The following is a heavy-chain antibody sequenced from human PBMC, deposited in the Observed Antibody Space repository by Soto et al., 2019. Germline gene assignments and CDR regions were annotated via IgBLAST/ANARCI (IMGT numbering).Heavy chain of an antibody. V-gene: IGHV4-28*03. CDR1: GYSISSSNW. CDR2: IYYSGST. D-gene: IGHD3-10*01. J-gene: IGHJ5*02. Sequence: SETLSLTCAVSGYSISSSNWWGWIRQPPGKGLEWIGYIYYSGSTNYNPSLKSRVTISVDTSKNQFSLKLSSVTAADTAVYYCARVLHYYGSGKDDPWGQGTLVTVSS. CDR3: ARVLHYYGSGKDDP.